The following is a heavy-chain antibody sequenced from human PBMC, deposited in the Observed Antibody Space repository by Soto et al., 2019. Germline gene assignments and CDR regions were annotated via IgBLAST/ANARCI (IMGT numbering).Heavy chain of an antibody. J-gene: IGHJ4*02. V-gene: IGHV1-69*06. CDR2: IIPIFGTA. D-gene: IGHD3-9*01. CDR1: GGTFSSYA. Sequence: QVQLVQSGAEVKKPGSSVKVSCKASGGTFSSYAISWVRQAPGQGLEWMGGIIPIFGTANYAQKFQGRVTITADKSTRTAYMELSSLRSEDTAVYYCATEIYDILTGYPSPFIYWGQGTLVNVSS. CDR3: ATEIYDILTGYPSPFIY.